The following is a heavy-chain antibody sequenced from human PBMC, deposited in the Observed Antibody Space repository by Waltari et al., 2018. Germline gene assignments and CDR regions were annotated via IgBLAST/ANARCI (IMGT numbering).Heavy chain of an antibody. V-gene: IGHV4-34*01. CDR1: GGSFSGYY. CDR2: INHSGRT. CDR3: ARPTTFLLRVYSY. Sequence: QVQLQPWGAGLLKPSETLSLTCAVYGGSFSGYYWSWFRQPPGKGLAWTVAINHSGRTNYNPSLKSRVTISVDTSKNQFSLKLGSVTAADTAVYYSARPTTFLLRVYSYWGQGTLVTISS. D-gene: IGHD3-3*01. J-gene: IGHJ4*02.